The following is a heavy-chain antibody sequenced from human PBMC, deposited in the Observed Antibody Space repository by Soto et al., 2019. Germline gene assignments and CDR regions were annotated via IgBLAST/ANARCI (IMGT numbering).Heavy chain of an antibody. V-gene: IGHV4-59*12. D-gene: IGHD2-8*01. J-gene: IGHJ4*02. Sequence: SQTLSLTCTVSGGSIGIYYWNWIRQPPGKGLEWIGYIYYKGNTNYDPSLKSRVTMSVGTCKNQVSLKLRSMTAADTDVYDSAKDNGYCDYWGQGALVTVSS. CDR2: IYYKGNT. CDR3: AKDNGYCDY. CDR1: GGSIGIYY.